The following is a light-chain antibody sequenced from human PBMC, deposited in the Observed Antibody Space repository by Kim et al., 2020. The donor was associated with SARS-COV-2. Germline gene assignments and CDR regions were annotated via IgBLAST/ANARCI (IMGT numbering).Light chain of an antibody. V-gene: IGLV1-36*01. CDR1: SSNIGNNA. J-gene: IGLJ3*02. Sequence: QSVLTQPPSVSEAPRQRVTISCSGNSSNIGNNAVNWYQQFQRKAPKLLIYYNDLLSSGVSDRFSGSKSGTSASLAISGLQSEDEADYYCETWDDSVNGWVFGGGTKLTVL. CDR2: YND. CDR3: ETWDDSVNGWV.